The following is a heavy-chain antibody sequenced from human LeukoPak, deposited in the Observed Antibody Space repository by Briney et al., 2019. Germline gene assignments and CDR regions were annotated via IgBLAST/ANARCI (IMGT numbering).Heavy chain of an antibody. Sequence: GGSLRPSCITSGVILDDYAIHWVRQAPGKGLEWVSGISWNGGNMGYADSVKGRFITSRDNAKNSLYLQMNSLRPEDTAFYYCAKGRNSRSWSGDGMDVWGQGTTVTVSS. CDR2: ISWNGGNM. V-gene: IGHV3-9*01. CDR3: AKGRNSRSWSGDGMDV. D-gene: IGHD1-26*01. J-gene: IGHJ6*02. CDR1: GVILDDYA.